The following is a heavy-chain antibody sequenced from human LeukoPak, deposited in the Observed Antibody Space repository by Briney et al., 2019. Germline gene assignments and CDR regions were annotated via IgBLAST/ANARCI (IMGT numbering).Heavy chain of an antibody. V-gene: IGHV3-23*01. J-gene: IGHJ4*02. CDR2: ISGSGGST. CDR1: GFTFSSYA. Sequence: GGSLRLSCAASGFTFSSYAMSWVRQAPGKGLEWVSAISGSGGSTYYADSVKGRFTISRDNSKNTLYLQMNSLRAEDTAVYYCARSFDMTTSPLDYWGQGTLVTVSS. CDR3: ARSFDMTTSPLDY. D-gene: IGHD4-11*01.